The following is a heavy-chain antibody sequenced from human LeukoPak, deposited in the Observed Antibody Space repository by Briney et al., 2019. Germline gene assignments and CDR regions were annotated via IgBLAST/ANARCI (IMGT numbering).Heavy chain of an antibody. J-gene: IGHJ5*02. CDR2: ISGSGACT. CDR3: AKGLNYDILTVSFDP. Sequence: PGGSLRLSCAASGFTFSSYAMSWVRQAPGKGLEWVSSISGSGACTYYADSVKGRFTISRDNSKNTLYLQMNSLRAEDTAVYYCAKGLNYDILTVSFDPWGQGTLVTVSS. V-gene: IGHV3-23*01. D-gene: IGHD3-9*01. CDR1: GFTFSSYA.